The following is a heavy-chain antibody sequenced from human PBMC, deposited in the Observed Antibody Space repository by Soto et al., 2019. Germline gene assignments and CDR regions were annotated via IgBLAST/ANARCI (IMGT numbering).Heavy chain of an antibody. Sequence: QVQLVQSGAEVKKPGSSVKVSCKASGGTFSSYAISWVRQAPGQGLEWMGGIIPIFGTANYAQKFQGRVTITADESTSTAYMGLSSLRSEDTAVYYCARRDGYYDSSGYSSYYGMDVWGQGTTVTVSS. V-gene: IGHV1-69*01. CDR3: ARRDGYYDSSGYSSYYGMDV. J-gene: IGHJ6*02. CDR2: IIPIFGTA. CDR1: GGTFSSYA. D-gene: IGHD3-22*01.